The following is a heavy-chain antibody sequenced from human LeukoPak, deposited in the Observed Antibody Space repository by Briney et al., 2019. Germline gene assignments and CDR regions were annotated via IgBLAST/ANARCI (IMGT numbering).Heavy chain of an antibody. V-gene: IGHV3-43D*04. D-gene: IGHD2-15*01. CDR1: GLTFADYA. Sequence: GGSLRLSCAASGLTFADYAMHWVRQAPGKGLEWVSLISWDGGSTYYADSVKGRFTISRDNSKNSLYLQMNSLRAEDTALYYCAKDIGPILSDEGYFDYWGQGPLVTVSS. CDR2: ISWDGGST. CDR3: AKDIGPILSDEGYFDY. J-gene: IGHJ4*02.